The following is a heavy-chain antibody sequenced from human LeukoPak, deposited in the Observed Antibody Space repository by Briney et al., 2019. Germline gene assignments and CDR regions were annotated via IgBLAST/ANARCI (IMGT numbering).Heavy chain of an antibody. V-gene: IGHV3-64*04. CDR3: TRDLTGTTWSENDY. J-gene: IGHJ4*02. Sequence: GGSLRLSCSASGFTFSSSAMYWVRQAPGKGLEYVSAFSSDGSSTFYADSVKGRFTISRDTSKNTLYLQMNNLRADDTAMYYCTRDLTGTTWSENDYWGQGTLVTISS. CDR1: GFTFSSSA. CDR2: FSSDGSST. D-gene: IGHD6-13*01.